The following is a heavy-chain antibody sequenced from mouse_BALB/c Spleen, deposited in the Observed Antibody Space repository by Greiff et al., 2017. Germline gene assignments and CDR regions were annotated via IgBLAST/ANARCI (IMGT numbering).Heavy chain of an antibody. J-gene: IGHJ4*01. D-gene: IGHD2-4*01. CDR1: GFSLTGYG. V-gene: IGHV2-6-7*01. CDR2: IWGDGST. CDR3: ARDGGLRDFYYAMDD. Sequence: VKLVESGPGLVAPSQSLSITCTVSGFSLTGYGVNWVRQPPGKGLEWLGMIWGDGSTDYNSALKSRLSISKDNSKSQVFLKMNSLQTDDTARYYCARDGGLRDFYYAMDDWGQGTSVTVSS.